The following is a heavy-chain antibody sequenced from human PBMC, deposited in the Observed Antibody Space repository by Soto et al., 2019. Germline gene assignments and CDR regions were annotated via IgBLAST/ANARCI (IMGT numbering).Heavy chain of an antibody. CDR3: AKGRGGSGSLTPRVDF. V-gene: IGHV3-23*01. CDR1: GFTFNNYA. CDR2: ISGGGDTT. D-gene: IGHD3-10*01. J-gene: IGHJ4*02. Sequence: EVQLLESGGGLVQPGGSLRLSCAASGFTFNNYAMTWVRQAPGKGLEWVSAISGGGDTTSYADSVKGRFTVSRDGSKNPLYLQMSSLRAEDPALYYCAKGRGGSGSLTPRVDFWGQGTLVTVSS.